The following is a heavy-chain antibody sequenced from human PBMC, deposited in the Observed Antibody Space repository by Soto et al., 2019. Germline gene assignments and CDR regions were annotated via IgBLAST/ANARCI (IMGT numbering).Heavy chain of an antibody. CDR1: GGSISSGDYY. J-gene: IGHJ4*02. CDR3: ARESLRGSSSVGVDY. CDR2: IYYSGST. V-gene: IGHV4-30-4*01. D-gene: IGHD6-6*01. Sequence: SETLSLTCTVSGGSISSGDYYWSWIRQPPGKGLEWIGYIYYSGSTYYNPSLKSRVTISVDTSKNQFSLKLSSVTAADTAVYYCARESLRGSSSVGVDYWGQGTLVTVSS.